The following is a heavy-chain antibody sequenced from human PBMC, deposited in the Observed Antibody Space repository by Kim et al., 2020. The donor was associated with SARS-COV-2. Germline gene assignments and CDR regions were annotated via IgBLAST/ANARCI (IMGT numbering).Heavy chain of an antibody. CDR3: ARTMVRGVGLDY. V-gene: IGHV1-3*01. J-gene: IGHJ4*02. D-gene: IGHD3-10*01. Sequence: NYSQTFQSRVTITRDTAASTAYMELSSLRSEDTAVYYCARTMVRGVGLDYWGQGTLVTVSS.